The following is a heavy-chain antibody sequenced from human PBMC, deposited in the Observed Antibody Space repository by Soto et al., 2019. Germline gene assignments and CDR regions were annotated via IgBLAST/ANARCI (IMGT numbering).Heavy chain of an antibody. CDR1: GFPFSSHA. CDR3: VRPLRTGSTGYYGMAF. V-gene: IGHV3-30*12. CDR2: ISYHGSNN. D-gene: IGHD1-7*01. J-gene: IGHJ6*02. Sequence: GGSLRLSCVASGFPFSSHAMHWVRQAPGEGLEWQALISYHGSNNYDADSVKGRFPISRENSKDTLYVRLNSLRAEDTAVFYCVRPLRTGSTGYYGMAFWGQGTTVTVSS.